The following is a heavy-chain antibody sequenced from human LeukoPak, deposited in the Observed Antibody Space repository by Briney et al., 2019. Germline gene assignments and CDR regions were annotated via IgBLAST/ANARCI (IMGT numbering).Heavy chain of an antibody. D-gene: IGHD4-17*01. V-gene: IGHV4-59*01. CDR2: IYYSGST. CDR3: ARVSGDYSSDY. J-gene: IGHJ4*02. CDR1: GGSISSYY. Sequence: SETLSLTCTVSGGSISSYYWSWIRQPPGKGLEWIGYIYYSGSTNYNPSLKSRVTISVDTSKNQFSLKLSSVTAADTAVYYCARVSGDYSSDYWGQGTLVTVSS.